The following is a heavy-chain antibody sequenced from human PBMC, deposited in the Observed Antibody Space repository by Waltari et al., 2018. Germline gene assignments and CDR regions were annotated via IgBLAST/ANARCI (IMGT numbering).Heavy chain of an antibody. CDR1: GGSINSGVSS. Sequence: QLQLQESGSGLVKPSQTLSLTCAVSGGSINSGVSSWSWIRQPPGKGLEWIGYFHHRGSTYYNPSLKSRVTISVDGSKNQFSLRLTSVTAADTAVYYCARAPYDNDFDYWGQGTLVTVSS. J-gene: IGHJ4*02. V-gene: IGHV4-30-2*01. D-gene: IGHD3-22*01. CDR3: ARAPYDNDFDY. CDR2: FHHRGST.